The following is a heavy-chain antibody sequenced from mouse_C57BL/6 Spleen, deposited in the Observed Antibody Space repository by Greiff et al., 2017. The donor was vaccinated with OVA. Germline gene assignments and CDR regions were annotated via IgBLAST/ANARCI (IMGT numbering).Heavy chain of an antibody. V-gene: IGHV1-5*01. CDR1: GYTFTSYW. J-gene: IGHJ2*01. D-gene: IGHD1-1*01. Sequence: EVQLQESGTVLARPGASVKMSCKTSGYTFTSYWMHWVKQRPGQGLEWIGAIYPGNSDTSYNQKFKGKAKLTAVTSASTAYMELSSLTNEDSAVYYCTRYLITTVVADYFDYWGQGTTLTVSS. CDR2: IYPGNSDT. CDR3: TRYLITTVVADYFDY.